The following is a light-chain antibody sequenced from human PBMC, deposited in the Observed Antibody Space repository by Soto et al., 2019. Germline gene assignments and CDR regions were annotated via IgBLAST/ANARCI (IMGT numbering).Light chain of an antibody. CDR1: GSDVRTYNL. CDR3: CSYACDKTYV. Sequence: QSVLTQPASVSGSPGQSITISCTVTGSDVRTYNLVSWYQQHPCKVPKLIIYEASKRPSGVSNRFSGSQPGTTASLTVSGLQAEAVADYYCCSYACDKTYVFGCGTKGTVL. V-gene: IGLV2-23*01. CDR2: EAS. J-gene: IGLJ1*01.